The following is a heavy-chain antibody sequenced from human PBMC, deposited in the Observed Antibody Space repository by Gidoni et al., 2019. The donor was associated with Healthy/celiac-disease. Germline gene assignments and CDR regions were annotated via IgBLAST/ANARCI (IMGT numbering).Heavy chain of an antibody. CDR2: ISSSSSYI. J-gene: IGHJ4*02. V-gene: IGHV3-21*01. CDR1: GFTFSSYS. Sequence: EVQLVESGGGLVKPGGSLRLSCAASGFTFSSYSMNWVRQAPGKGLECVSSISSSSSYIYYADSVKGRFTISRDNAKNSLYLQMNSLRAEDTAVYYCARGGDPDSSGYPGDYWGQGTLVTVSS. CDR3: ARGGDPDSSGYPGDY. D-gene: IGHD3-22*01.